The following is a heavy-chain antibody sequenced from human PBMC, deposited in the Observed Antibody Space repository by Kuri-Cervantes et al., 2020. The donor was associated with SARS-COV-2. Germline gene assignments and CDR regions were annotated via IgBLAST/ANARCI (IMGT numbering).Heavy chain of an antibody. J-gene: IGHJ4*02. CDR1: GSTFSSYA. CDR3: AKDDTGDYGPTYFDY. D-gene: IGHD4-17*01. Sequence: GGSLRLSCAASGSTFSSYAMGWVRQAPGKGLEWVSAISGSGGSTYYADSVKGRFTISRDTSKNTLYLQMNSLRAEDTAVYYVAKDDTGDYGPTYFDYWGQGTLVTVSS. V-gene: IGHV3-23*01. CDR2: ISGSGGST.